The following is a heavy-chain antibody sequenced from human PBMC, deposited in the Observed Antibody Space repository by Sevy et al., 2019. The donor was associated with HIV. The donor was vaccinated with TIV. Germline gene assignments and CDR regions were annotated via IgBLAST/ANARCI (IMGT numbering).Heavy chain of an antibody. CDR2: ISSSGGST. CDR3: AKDLYGGSFDY. CDR1: GFTFSTYA. J-gene: IGHJ4*02. V-gene: IGHV3-23*01. Sequence: GGSLRLSCAASGFTFSTYAMSWVRQAPGKGLEWVSAISSSGGSTYYADSVKGRFTFSRDNSKSTLYLHMNSLRAEDTAIYYCAKDLYGGSFDYWGQGPLVTVSS. D-gene: IGHD2-15*01.